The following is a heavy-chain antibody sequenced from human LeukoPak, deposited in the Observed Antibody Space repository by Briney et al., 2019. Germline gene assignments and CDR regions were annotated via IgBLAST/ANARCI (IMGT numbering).Heavy chain of an antibody. Sequence: GESLKISCKGSGYSLTSYWIGWVRQMPGKGLEWMGIIYPGDSDTRYSPSFQGQVTISADKSISTAYLQWSSLKASDTAMYYCARLPPPRRGYSYGLDYWGQGTLVTVSS. CDR1: GYSLTSYW. CDR2: IYPGDSDT. CDR3: ARLPPPRRGYSYGLDY. D-gene: IGHD5-18*01. J-gene: IGHJ4*02. V-gene: IGHV5-51*01.